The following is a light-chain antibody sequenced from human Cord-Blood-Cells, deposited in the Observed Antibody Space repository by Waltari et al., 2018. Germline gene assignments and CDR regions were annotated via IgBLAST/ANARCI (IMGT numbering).Light chain of an antibody. CDR3: AAWDDSLNGNWV. CDR1: SSDVGSYNL. CDR2: EGS. V-gene: IGLV2-23*01. J-gene: IGLJ3*02. Sequence: QSALTQPASVSGSPGQSTTISCTGTSSDVGSYNLVSWYQQPPGKAPKLMIYEGSKRPSGVSNRFSGSKSGNTASLTISGLQAEDEADYYCAAWDDSLNGNWVFGGGTKLTVL.